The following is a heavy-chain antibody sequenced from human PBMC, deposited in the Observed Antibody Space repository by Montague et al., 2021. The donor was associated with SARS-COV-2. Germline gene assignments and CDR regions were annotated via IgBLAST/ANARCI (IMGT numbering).Heavy chain of an antibody. CDR3: ARQTTLLRGRAPPGV. J-gene: IGHJ6*02. Sequence: SETLSLTCTVYGGSISSTAYYWGWIRQPPGKGLEWIGSIYYTVNTYYNPSLKSRVTISVDASKNQFSLTLSSVGAADTAVYYCARQTTLLRGRAPPGVWGQGTTVTVSS. V-gene: IGHV4-39*01. D-gene: IGHD3-10*01. CDR2: IYYTVNT. CDR1: GGSISSTAYY.